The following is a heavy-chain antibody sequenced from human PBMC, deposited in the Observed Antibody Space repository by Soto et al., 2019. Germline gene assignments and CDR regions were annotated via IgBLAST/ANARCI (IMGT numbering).Heavy chain of an antibody. CDR3: TIRRFGVRAVTTTHV. J-gene: IGHJ6*04. D-gene: IGHD3-10*01. CDR1: GGSIGGSNYF. CDR2: IYSSGST. V-gene: IGHV4-39*01. Sequence: NPSGTLSLTCTVSGGSIGGSNYFWGWIRQSPGPGHEWLGTIYSSGSTYYSPSSKSRITMSLDTSKNQFSLNLGSVTAADTAVYYCTIRRFGVRAVTTTHVWGTGHTVTVSS.